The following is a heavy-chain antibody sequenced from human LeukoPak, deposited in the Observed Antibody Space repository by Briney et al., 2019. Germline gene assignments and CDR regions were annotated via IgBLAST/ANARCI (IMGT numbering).Heavy chain of an antibody. J-gene: IGHJ6*02. CDR2: TYYRSKWYI. V-gene: IGHV6-1*01. Sequence: SQTLSLTCAISGDIVSSNIAAWNWVRQSPSRGLEWLGRTYYRSKWYIDYAVSVKSRATINPDTSKNQFSLQLSSVTPEDTAVYYCTRDQDGMDVWGQGTTVTVSS. CDR3: TRDQDGMDV. CDR1: GDIVSSNIAA.